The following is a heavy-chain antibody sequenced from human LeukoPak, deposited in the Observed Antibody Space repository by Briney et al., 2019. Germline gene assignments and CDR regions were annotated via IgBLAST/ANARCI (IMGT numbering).Heavy chain of an antibody. CDR3: AKLSLGATYYFDY. CDR2: ISGSGGST. J-gene: IGHJ4*02. CDR1: GFTFSSYA. Sequence: GGSLRLSCAASGFTFSSYAMSWVRQAPGKGLEWVSAISGSGGSTYYADSVKGRFTISRDNSKNTLYLQMNSLRAEDTAIYYCAKLSLGATYYFDYWGQGTLVTVSS. D-gene: IGHD1-26*01. V-gene: IGHV3-23*01.